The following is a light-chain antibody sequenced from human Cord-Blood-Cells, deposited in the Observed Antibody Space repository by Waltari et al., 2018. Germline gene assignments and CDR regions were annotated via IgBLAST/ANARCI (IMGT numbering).Light chain of an antibody. V-gene: IGKV3-11*01. CDR2: DAS. Sequence: EIVLTQSPATLSLSPGERATLSCRASQRVSRYIAWYQQKPGQAPRFLIYDASNRATGIPARFSGSGSGTDFTLTISSLEPEDFAVYYGQQRSNWPLTFGGVTKVEIK. J-gene: IGKJ4*01. CDR3: QQRSNWPLT. CDR1: QRVSRY.